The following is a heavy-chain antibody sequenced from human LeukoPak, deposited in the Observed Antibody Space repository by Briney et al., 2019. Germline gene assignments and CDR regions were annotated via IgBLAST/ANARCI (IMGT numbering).Heavy chain of an antibody. CDR1: GGSLSSYY. CDR2: IYHSEST. CDR3: ARALFRYDSSSRSLHWYFDL. V-gene: IGHV4-59*01. D-gene: IGHD3-22*01. Sequence: SETLSLTCTVSGGSLSSYYWSWIRQPPGKGLEWIGYIYHSESTNYNPSLKSRVAISVDTSNNQFSLDLTSVTAADTAAYFCARALFRYDSSSRSLHWYFDLWGRGTLVTVSS. J-gene: IGHJ2*01.